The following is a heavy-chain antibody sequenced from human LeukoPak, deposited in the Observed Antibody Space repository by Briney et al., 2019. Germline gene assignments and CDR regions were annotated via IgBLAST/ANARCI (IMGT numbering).Heavy chain of an antibody. V-gene: IGHV3-23*01. J-gene: IGHJ4*02. CDR1: GFTFNTYA. CDR2: ISNRAGST. CDR3: AKCGTGSNFDY. D-gene: IGHD3-10*01. Sequence: GGSLRLSCAASGFTFNTYAMTWVRQAPGKGLEWVSSISNRAGSTYYADSVKGRFTVSRDNSEDTLYLQMNSLRADDTAVYYCAKCGTGSNFDYWGQGMLVTVSS.